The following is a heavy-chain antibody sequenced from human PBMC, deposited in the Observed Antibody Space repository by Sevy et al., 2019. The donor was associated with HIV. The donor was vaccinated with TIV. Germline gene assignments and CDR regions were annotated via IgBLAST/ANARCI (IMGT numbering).Heavy chain of an antibody. CDR1: GFSVSSTY. V-gene: IGHV3-53*01. CDR3: AREDIVLGEDNYYGMDV. Sequence: GGSLRLSCAASGFSVSSTYMSWVRQAPGKGPEWVSVIHSGGRITYADPVQGRFTISRDNSKNTLYLQMNSLRAEDTAVYYCAREDIVLGEDNYYGMDVWGQGTTVTVSS. CDR2: IHSGGRI. D-gene: IGHD2-15*01. J-gene: IGHJ6*02.